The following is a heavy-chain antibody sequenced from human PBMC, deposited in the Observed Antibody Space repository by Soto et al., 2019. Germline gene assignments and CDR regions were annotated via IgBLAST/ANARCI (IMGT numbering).Heavy chain of an antibody. D-gene: IGHD2-2*01. V-gene: IGHV4-31*03. Sequence: SETLSLTCTVSGGSISSGGYYWSWIRQHPGQGLEWIGYIYYSGSTYYNPSLQSRVTISVDTSKNQFSLKLSSVTAADAALYSCARDNYCSSTSCSXALDGLAGARPYNWFDPWGQGTLVTVSS. CDR3: ARDNYCSSTSCSXALDGLAGARPYNWFDP. CDR2: IYYSGST. CDR1: GGSISSGGYY. J-gene: IGHJ5*02.